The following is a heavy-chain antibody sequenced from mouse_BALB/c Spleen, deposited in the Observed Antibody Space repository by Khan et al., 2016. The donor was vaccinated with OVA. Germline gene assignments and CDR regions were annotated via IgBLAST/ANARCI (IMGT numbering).Heavy chain of an antibody. Sequence: QVQLQQSGAELAKPGASVKMSCKASGYTFTTYWMHWVKQRPGKGLEWIGYINPTSGFTDYNQKFKEKATLTSDKSSSTAYMQLSSLTSDDSAVYYCARDRIDYWGQGTTLTVSS. V-gene: IGHV1-7*01. CDR3: ARDRIDY. J-gene: IGHJ2*01. CDR1: GYTFTTYW. CDR2: INPTSGFT.